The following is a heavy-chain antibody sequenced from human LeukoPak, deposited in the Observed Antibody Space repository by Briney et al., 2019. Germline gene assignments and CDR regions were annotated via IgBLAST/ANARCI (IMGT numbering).Heavy chain of an antibody. J-gene: IGHJ4*02. CDR3: ARVSPLRYFDWFGTYYSGYYFDY. V-gene: IGHV3-7*01. D-gene: IGHD3-9*01. Sequence: GGSLRLSCAASGFTFRSYVMSWVRQAPGKGLEWVANIKQDGSEKYYVDSVKGRFTISRDNAKNSLYLQMNSLRAEDTAVYYCARVSPLRYFDWFGTYYSGYYFDYWGQGTLVTVSS. CDR1: GFTFRSYV. CDR2: IKQDGSEK.